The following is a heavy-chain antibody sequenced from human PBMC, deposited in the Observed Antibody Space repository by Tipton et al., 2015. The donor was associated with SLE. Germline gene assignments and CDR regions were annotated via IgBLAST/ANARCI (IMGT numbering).Heavy chain of an antibody. D-gene: IGHD3-10*01. J-gene: IGHJ2*01. CDR1: GGSISSGGYY. CDR3: ASFRALLKGSGFDL. CDR2: IYYSGST. V-gene: IGHV4-31*03. Sequence: TLSLTCTVSGGSISSGGYYWSWIRQHPGKGLEWVGYIYYSGSTYYNPSLKSRVTISVDTSKNQFSLKLSSVTAADTAVYYCASFRALLKGSGFDLWGRGTLVTVSS.